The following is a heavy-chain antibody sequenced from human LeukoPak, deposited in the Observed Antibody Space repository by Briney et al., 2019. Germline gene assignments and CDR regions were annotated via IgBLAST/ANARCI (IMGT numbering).Heavy chain of an antibody. J-gene: IGHJ6*03. V-gene: IGHV4-39*07. CDR1: GGSISSSSYY. D-gene: IGHD3-10*01. CDR2: IYYSGST. CDR3: ARGRITMVRGSRRGVYYMDV. Sequence: SETLSLTCTVSGGSISSSSYYWGWIRQPPGKGLEWIGSIYYSGSTNYNPSLKSRVTISVDTSKNQFSLKLSSVTAADTAVYYCARGRITMVRGSRRGVYYMDVWGKGTTVTVSS.